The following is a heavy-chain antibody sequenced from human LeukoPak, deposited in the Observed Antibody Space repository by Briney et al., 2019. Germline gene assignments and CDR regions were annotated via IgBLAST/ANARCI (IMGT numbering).Heavy chain of an antibody. CDR1: GFTFSSYW. Sequence: GGSLRLSCAASGFTFSSYWMSWVRQAPGKGLEWVAVIWYDGSNKYYADSMKGRFTISRDNSKNTLYLQMNSLRAEDTAVYYCARDRTTIAAAETDYWGQGTLVTVSS. CDR2: IWYDGSNK. CDR3: ARDRTTIAAAETDY. D-gene: IGHD6-13*01. V-gene: IGHV3-33*08. J-gene: IGHJ4*02.